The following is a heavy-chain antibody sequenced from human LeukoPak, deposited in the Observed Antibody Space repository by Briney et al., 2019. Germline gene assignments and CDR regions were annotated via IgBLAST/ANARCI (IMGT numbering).Heavy chain of an antibody. CDR3: ARAKGYSSSWDFDY. J-gene: IGHJ4*02. CDR2: IYYSGST. V-gene: IGHV4-61*08. Sequence: PSETLSLTCTLSGGSISSGGYYWSWIRQPPGKGLEWIGYIYYSGSTNYNPSLKSRVTISVDTSKNQFSLKLSSVTAADTAVCYCARAKGYSSSWDFDYWGQGTLVTVSS. D-gene: IGHD6-13*01. CDR1: GGSISSGGYY.